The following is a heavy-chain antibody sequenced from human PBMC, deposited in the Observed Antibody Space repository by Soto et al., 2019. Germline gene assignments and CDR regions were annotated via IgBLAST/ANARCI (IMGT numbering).Heavy chain of an antibody. CDR1: GFTFSSYW. D-gene: IGHD1-26*01. J-gene: IGHJ4*02. Sequence: EVQLVESGGTLVQPGGSLRLSCAASGFTFSSYWMHWVRQAPGKGLVWVSRIYNDGITTTYADSVKGRFTISRDNAKNTLYLQMSSLRAEDTAVYYCARDDGGSYGYWGQGTLVTVSS. V-gene: IGHV3-74*01. CDR2: IYNDGITT. CDR3: ARDDGGSYGY.